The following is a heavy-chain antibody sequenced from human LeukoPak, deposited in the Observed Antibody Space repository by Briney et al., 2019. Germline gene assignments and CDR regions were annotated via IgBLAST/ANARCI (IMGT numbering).Heavy chain of an antibody. V-gene: IGHV3-66*01. D-gene: IGHD6-13*01. J-gene: IGHJ1*01. Sequence: PGGSLRLSCAASGFIFSNYGMHWVRQAPGKGLEWVSVIYSGGRTYDADSVKGRFTISRDNSKNTLYLQMNSLRAEDTAVYYCATVSSSWLGYFQHWGQGTLVTVSS. CDR3: ATVSSSWLGYFQH. CDR1: GFIFSNYG. CDR2: IYSGGRT.